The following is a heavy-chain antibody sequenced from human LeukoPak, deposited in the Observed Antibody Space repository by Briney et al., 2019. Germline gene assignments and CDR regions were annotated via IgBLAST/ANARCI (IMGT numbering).Heavy chain of an antibody. Sequence: ASQTLSLTCAVSGGSINRDGYSWSWIRQPPGKGLEWIGYIYYSGSTYYNPSLKSRVTISVDTSKNQFSLKLSSVTAADTAVYYCAREIMVRDGAFDIWGQGTMVTVSS. V-gene: IGHV4-30-2*05. CDR1: GGSINRDGYS. CDR2: IYYSGST. J-gene: IGHJ3*02. D-gene: IGHD3-10*01. CDR3: AREIMVRDGAFDI.